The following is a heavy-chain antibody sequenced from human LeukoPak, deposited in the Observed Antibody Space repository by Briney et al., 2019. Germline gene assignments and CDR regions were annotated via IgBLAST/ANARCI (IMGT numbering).Heavy chain of an antibody. V-gene: IGHV4-59*08. J-gene: IGHJ4*02. CDR3: ARQVVGAPFDN. CDR2: IYYSGST. Sequence: SETLSLTCTVSGGSISSYYWSWIRQPPGKGLEWIGYIYYSGSTNYNPSLKSRVTISVDTSKNQFSLNLSSVTAADTAVYYCARQVVGAPFDNWGQGTLSPSPQ. CDR1: GGSISSYY. D-gene: IGHD1-26*01.